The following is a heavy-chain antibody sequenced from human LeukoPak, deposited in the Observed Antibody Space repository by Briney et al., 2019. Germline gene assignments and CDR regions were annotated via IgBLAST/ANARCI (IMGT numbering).Heavy chain of an antibody. V-gene: IGHV3-53*01. CDR1: GFTVSSNY. CDR3: ARDRLYSSSSEDY. Sequence: GGSLRLSCAASGFTVSSNYMSWVRQAPGKGLEWVSVIYSGGSTYYADSVKGRFTISRDNSKNTLYLQMNSLRAEDTAVYHCARDRLYSSSSEDYWGQGTLVTASS. J-gene: IGHJ4*02. D-gene: IGHD6-6*01. CDR2: IYSGGST.